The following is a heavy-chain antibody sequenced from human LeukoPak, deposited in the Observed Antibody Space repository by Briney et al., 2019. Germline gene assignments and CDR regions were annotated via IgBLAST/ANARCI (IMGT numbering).Heavy chain of an antibody. CDR3: ARTGIAAAGYYYYYGMDV. CDR1: GYSFTTYW. D-gene: IGHD6-13*01. Sequence: GESLKISCKGSGYSFTTYWIGWVRQMPGKGLEGMGIIYPGDSDTRYSPSFQGQVTISADKSISTAYLQWSSLKASDTAMYYCARTGIAAAGYYYYYGMDVWGQGTTVTVSS. CDR2: IYPGDSDT. V-gene: IGHV5-51*01. J-gene: IGHJ6*02.